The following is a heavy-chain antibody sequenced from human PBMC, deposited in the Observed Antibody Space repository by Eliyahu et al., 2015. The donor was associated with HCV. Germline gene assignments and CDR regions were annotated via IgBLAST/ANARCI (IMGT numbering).Heavy chain of an antibody. Sequence: QLLLQESGPGLVKPSETLSLTCTVSGASIRSTSHYWGWLRQAPGKGLEYIGGFFFNGTTYYNPSLKSRATIAVDTSKNKFSLKLRSVTAADTAVYYCARQGSNYGSTFYRWFDPWGQGTLVTVSS. CDR3: ARQGSNYGSTFYRWFDP. V-gene: IGHV4-39*01. D-gene: IGHD2-15*01. J-gene: IGHJ5*02. CDR2: FFFNGTT. CDR1: GASIRSTSHY.